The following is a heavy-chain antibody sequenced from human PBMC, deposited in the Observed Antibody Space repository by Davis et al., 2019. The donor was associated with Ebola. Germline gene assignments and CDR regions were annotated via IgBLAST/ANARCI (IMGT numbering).Heavy chain of an antibody. CDR1: GFTFSSYA. CDR2: ISYDGSNK. D-gene: IGHD3-3*01. J-gene: IGHJ4*02. V-gene: IGHV3-30-3*01. CDR3: ATLSDFWSGYLNS. Sequence: GESLKISCAASGFTFSSYAMHWVRQAPGKGLEWVAVISYDGSNKYYADSVKGRFTISRDNAKNSVYLQMNTLRDEDTAVYYCATLSDFWSGYLNSWGQGTLVTVSS.